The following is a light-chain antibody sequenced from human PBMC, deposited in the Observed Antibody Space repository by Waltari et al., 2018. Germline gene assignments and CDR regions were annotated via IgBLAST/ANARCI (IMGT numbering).Light chain of an antibody. J-gene: IGKJ2*01. Sequence: EIQMTQSPSSLAASVGDRVTITCRARQSIGNYINWYVQKAGKAPKLLIDAASSLQSGVSSRFTGSGSETDFTLTISGLQPDDFATYYCQESYSSPRGAFGQGTKLEIK. CDR3: QESYSSPRGA. CDR2: AAS. CDR1: QSIGNY. V-gene: IGKV1-39*01.